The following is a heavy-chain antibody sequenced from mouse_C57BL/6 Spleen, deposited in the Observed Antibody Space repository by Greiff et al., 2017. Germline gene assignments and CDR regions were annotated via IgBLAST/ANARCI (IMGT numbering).Heavy chain of an antibody. J-gene: IGHJ1*03. Sequence: EVKLLESGGGLVQPGGSLTLSCAASGIDFSRYWMSWVRRAPGKGLEWIGEINPDSSTINYAPSLKDKFIISRDNAKHTLYLQMSKVRSEDTALYYCARPPYDYDWYFDVWGTGTTVTVSS. D-gene: IGHD2-4*01. CDR2: INPDSSTI. CDR1: GIDFSRYW. CDR3: ARPPYDYDWYFDV. V-gene: IGHV4-1*01.